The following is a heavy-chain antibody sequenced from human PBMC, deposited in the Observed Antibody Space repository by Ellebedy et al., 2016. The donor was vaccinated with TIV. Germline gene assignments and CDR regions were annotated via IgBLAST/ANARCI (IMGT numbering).Heavy chain of an antibody. CDR1: RVSFSSYW. CDR3: ATDGSYGDYLSPTHAFAT. V-gene: IGHV3-7*01. D-gene: IGHD4-17*01. CDR2: INQDGSEK. J-gene: IGHJ3*02. Sequence: GGSLRLSCAASRVSFSSYWMSWVRQAPGKGLEWVANINQDGSEKFYVDSVKGRFTISRDNAKTSLYLQMNSLRAEDTAVYYCATDGSYGDYLSPTHAFATWGQGTMLTVSS.